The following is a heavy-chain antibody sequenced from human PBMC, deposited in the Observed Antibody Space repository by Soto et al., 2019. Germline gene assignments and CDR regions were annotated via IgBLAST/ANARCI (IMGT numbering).Heavy chain of an antibody. Sequence: SGTLPITFIVAGGFISRSRYIWRWIRQPPGKGLEWIGSIYYSGSTYYNPSLKSRVTISVDTSKNQFSLKLSSVTAADTAVYYCARHEGDSSSWYYYMDVWGKGTTVTVSS. CDR3: ARHEGDSSSWYYYMDV. D-gene: IGHD6-13*01. CDR2: IYYSGST. J-gene: IGHJ6*03. V-gene: IGHV4-39*01. CDR1: GGFISRSRYI.